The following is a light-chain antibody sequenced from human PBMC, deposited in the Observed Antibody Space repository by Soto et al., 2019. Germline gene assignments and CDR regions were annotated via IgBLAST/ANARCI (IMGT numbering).Light chain of an antibody. CDR1: QSVSSSY. J-gene: IGKJ4*01. CDR2: GAS. V-gene: IGKV3-15*01. CDR3: QQYDNWPLT. Sequence: EIVFTQSPGTLSLYPGERATLSCSASQSVSSSYLGWYQQKPGQAPRFLIYGASTRATGIPARFSGSGSGTEFTLTISSLQSEDFAVYYCQQYDNWPLTFGGGTKVDI.